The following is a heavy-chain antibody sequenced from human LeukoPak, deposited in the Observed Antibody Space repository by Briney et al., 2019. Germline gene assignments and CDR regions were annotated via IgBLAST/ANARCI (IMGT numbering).Heavy chain of an antibody. J-gene: IGHJ3*02. Sequence: GASVKVSCKASGGTFSSYTISWVRQAPGQGLEWMGRIIPILGIANYAQKFQGRVTITADKSTSTAYMELSSLRSEGTAVYYCARGIVVVPAAIDAFDIWGQGTMVTVSS. CDR1: GGTFSSYT. CDR3: ARGIVVVPAAIDAFDI. V-gene: IGHV1-69*02. D-gene: IGHD2-2*01. CDR2: IIPILGIA.